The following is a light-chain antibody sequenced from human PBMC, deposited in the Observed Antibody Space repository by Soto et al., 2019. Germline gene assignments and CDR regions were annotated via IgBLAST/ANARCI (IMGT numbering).Light chain of an antibody. CDR3: QQANFSPLT. CDR1: QPISTY. CDR2: AAS. J-gene: IGKJ4*01. Sequence: DIQMTQSPSSVSASVGDRVTITCRASQPISTYLAWFQQKPGKAPRLLIYAASTLQSGVPSRFSGSGSGTDFTLTISSLQPEDCATYYCQQANFSPLTCGGGTKVEIK. V-gene: IGKV1-12*01.